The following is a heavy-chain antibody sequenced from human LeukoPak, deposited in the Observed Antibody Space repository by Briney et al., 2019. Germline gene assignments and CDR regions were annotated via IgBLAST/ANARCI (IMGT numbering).Heavy chain of an antibody. D-gene: IGHD1-14*01. V-gene: IGHV3-30*01. CDR2: ISYDGSNK. CDR3: ARGVSLWYSRNPRYYFDY. Sequence: GGSLRLSCAASGFTFSSYAMHWVRQAPGKGLEWVAVISYDGSNKYYADSVKGRFTISRDNSKNTLYLQMNSLRAEDTAVHYCARGVSLWYSRNPRYYFDYWGQGTLVTVSS. J-gene: IGHJ4*02. CDR1: GFTFSSYA.